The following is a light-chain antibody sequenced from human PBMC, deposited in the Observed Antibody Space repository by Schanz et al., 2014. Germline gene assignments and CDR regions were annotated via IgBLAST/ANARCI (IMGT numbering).Light chain of an antibody. CDR3: QQRSNWPLT. CDR1: QSVSSSY. J-gene: IGKJ4*01. CDR2: DAS. Sequence: EIVLTQSPGTLSLSPGERATLSCRASQSVSSSYLAWYQQKPGQAPRLLIYDASNRATGIPARFGGSGSGTDFTLTISSLEPEDFAVYYCQQRSNWPLTFGGGTKVEIK. V-gene: IGKV3D-20*02.